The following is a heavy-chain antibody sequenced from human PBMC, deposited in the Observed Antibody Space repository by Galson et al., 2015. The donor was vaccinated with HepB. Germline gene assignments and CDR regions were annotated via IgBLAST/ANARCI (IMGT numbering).Heavy chain of an antibody. CDR2: INPNTGGS. CDR1: QYTFTDYY. D-gene: IGHD5-24*01. V-gene: IGHV1-2*06. CDR3: ARGGMATIGGPTFDY. J-gene: IGHJ4*02. Sequence: QSGAEVKKPGASVKVSCKASQYTFTDYYMHWVRQAPGQGLEWMGRINPNTGGSNFAQKFQGRVTMTRDTTIDTAYMELSSLRSDDTAVYYCARGGMATIGGPTFDYWGQGTLVTVPS.